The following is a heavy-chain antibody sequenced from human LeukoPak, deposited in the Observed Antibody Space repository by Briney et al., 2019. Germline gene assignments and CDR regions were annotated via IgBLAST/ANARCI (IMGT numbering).Heavy chain of an antibody. CDR3: ARQVAHAGRAGMDV. J-gene: IGHJ6*02. CDR1: GGSISSYY. V-gene: IGHV4-4*07. Sequence: SETLSLTCTVSGGSISSYYWTWIRQPAGKGLVWIGRIYSTRNTNYNPSLKSRVTMSVDTSKSQFSLRLSSATAADTAVYYCARQVAHAGRAGMDVWGQGTPVTVSS. CDR2: IYSTRNT. D-gene: IGHD6-13*01.